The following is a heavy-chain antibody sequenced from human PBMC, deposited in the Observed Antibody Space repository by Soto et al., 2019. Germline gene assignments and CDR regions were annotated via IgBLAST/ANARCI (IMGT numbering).Heavy chain of an antibody. CDR3: ARVLKIRHEAFDL. J-gene: IGHJ3*01. Sequence: HPGGSLRLSCAPSGFTVSNNYMNWVRQAPGQGLEWVSIIYSDGSTYYADYVKGRFTISRDNSKNTLYLQMDSLRAGDTAVYFCARVLKIRHEAFDLWGPGTMVTV. CDR1: GFTVSNNY. CDR2: IYSDGST. V-gene: IGHV3-53*01.